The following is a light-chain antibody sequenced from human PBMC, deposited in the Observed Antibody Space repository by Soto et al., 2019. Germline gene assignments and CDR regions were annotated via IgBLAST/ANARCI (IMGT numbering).Light chain of an antibody. Sequence: EIVLTQSPGTLSLSPGERVTLSCRASQSVTSSLLAWYQQQPGQAPRLLIYGASSRATGIPDRFSGSGSGTDFNLTISSLEPEDFAVYYCHQYGSLPQAFGPGTKVDIK. CDR3: HQYGSLPQA. CDR1: QSVTSSL. CDR2: GAS. V-gene: IGKV3-20*01. J-gene: IGKJ3*01.